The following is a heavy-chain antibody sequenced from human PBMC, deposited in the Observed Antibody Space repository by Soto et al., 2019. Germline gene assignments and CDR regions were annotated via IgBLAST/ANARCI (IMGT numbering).Heavy chain of an antibody. D-gene: IGHD2-21*02. CDR1: EDTFTNYY. CDR3: ARGGHVVVVTAAFDY. V-gene: IGHV1-46*01. Sequence: QVQLMQSGAEVKKPGASVKVSCKASEDTFTNYYIHWVRQAPGQGLEWMGTVNPSGGHTTYSQNFLGRVTMTRDTSTITLYMELTSLTSDDTAEYYCARGGHVVVVTAAFDYWGQGTLVTVSS. J-gene: IGHJ4*02. CDR2: VNPSGGHT.